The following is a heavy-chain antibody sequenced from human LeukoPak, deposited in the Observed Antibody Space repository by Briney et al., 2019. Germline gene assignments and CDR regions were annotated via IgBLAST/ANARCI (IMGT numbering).Heavy chain of an antibody. CDR2: INPSGGST. Sequence: ASVTVSCKASGYTFTSYYMHWVRQGPGQGLEWMGIINPSGGSTSYAQKFQGRVTMTTDTSTSTAYMELRSLRSDDTAVYYCAREGYCSSTSCYKGDAFDIWGQGTMVTVSS. V-gene: IGHV1-46*01. CDR3: AREGYCSSTSCYKGDAFDI. CDR1: GYTFTSYY. D-gene: IGHD2-2*02. J-gene: IGHJ3*02.